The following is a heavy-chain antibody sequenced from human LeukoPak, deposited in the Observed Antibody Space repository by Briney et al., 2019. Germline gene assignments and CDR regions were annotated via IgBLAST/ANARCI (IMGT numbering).Heavy chain of an antibody. CDR2: IIPIFGTA. CDR1: GYTFTSYG. J-gene: IGHJ4*02. D-gene: IGHD3-16*02. CDR3: AEGELSFY. V-gene: IGHV1-69*05. Sequence: GASVKLSCKASGYTFTSYGISWVRQAPGQGLEWMGRIIPIFGTANYAQKFQGRVTITTDESTSSAYMELSSLRSEDTVVYYCAEGELSFYWGQRTLVTVSS.